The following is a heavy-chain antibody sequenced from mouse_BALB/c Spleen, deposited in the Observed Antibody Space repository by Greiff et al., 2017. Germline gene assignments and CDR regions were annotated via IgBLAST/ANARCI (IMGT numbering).Heavy chain of an antibody. D-gene: IGHD1-1*01. CDR2: ISSGGST. CDR1: GFTFSSYA. CDR3: ARAYYYGSSYPHFDY. V-gene: IGHV5-6-5*01. Sequence: DVHLVESGGGLVKPGGSLKLSCAASGFTFSSYAMSWVRQTPEKRLEWVASISSGGSTYYPDSVKGRFTIFRDNARNILYLQMSSLRSEDTAMYYCARAYYYGSSYPHFDYWGQGTTLTVSS. J-gene: IGHJ2*01.